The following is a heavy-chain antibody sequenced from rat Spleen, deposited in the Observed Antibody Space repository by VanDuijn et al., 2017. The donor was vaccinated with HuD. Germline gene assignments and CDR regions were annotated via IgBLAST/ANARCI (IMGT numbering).Heavy chain of an antibody. D-gene: IGHD4-6*01. V-gene: IGHV5-29*01. J-gene: IGHJ2*01. Sequence: EVQLVESGGGAVQPGRSMKLSCAASGLSFSNYDMAWVRQAPTKGLEWVATISYDGSSTYYRDSVKGRFTISRDIAKRTLYLQMNNLRSEDTATYYCTRGTYFRHWGQGVMVTVSS. CDR3: TRGTYFRH. CDR2: ISYDGSST. CDR1: GLSFSNYD.